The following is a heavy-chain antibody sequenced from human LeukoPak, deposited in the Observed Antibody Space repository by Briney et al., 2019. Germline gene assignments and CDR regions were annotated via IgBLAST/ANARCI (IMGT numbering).Heavy chain of an antibody. J-gene: IGHJ6*02. Sequence: PSETLSLTCAVSGGSISSGGYSWSWVRQPPGKGLEWIGEIYHSGSTNYNPSLKSRVTIAVDKSKNQFSLKLSSVTAADTAVYYCARELAVAGSQSPGMDVWGQGTTVTVSS. CDR3: ARELAVAGSQSPGMDV. CDR2: IYHSGST. D-gene: IGHD6-19*01. V-gene: IGHV4-4*02. CDR1: GGSISSGGYS.